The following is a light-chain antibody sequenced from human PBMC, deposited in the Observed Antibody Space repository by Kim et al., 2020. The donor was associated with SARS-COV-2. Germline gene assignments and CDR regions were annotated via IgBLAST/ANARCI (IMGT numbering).Light chain of an antibody. V-gene: IGKV3-11*01. Sequence: SPEGKATPSCRGRQSVSNYLDWYQKKPGQGPRRLIYDAYKRATGIPDRGSGGGAGTEFSPTIRTVEPEEIAVYNCDRSNNWPPGTFGQRTKMEIK. CDR1: QSVSNY. CDR2: DAY. CDR3: DRSNNWPPGT. J-gene: IGKJ1*01.